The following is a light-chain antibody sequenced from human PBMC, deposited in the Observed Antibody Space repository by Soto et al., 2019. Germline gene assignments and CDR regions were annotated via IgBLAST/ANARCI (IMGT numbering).Light chain of an antibody. CDR1: QSVSRY. V-gene: IGKV3-15*01. CDR3: QQYNNWPLT. Sequence: EIVMTQSPATLSVSPGDRATLSCRASQSVSRYLAWYQHKPGQAPRLLIYGASTRATGVPARFSGSGSGTQFTLTISSLQSEDFALYYCQQYNNWPLTFGGGTKVEIK. J-gene: IGKJ4*01. CDR2: GAS.